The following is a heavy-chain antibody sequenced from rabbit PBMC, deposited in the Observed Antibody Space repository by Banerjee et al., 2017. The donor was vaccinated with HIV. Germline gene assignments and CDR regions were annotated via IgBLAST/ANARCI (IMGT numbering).Heavy chain of an antibody. V-gene: IGHV1S47*01. Sequence: QEQLVESGGGLVQPEGSLTLTCKASGSDFSSNAMCWVRQAPGKGPELIACIDSSSGSTYYASWAKGRFTITRSTSLNTVDLKMTSLTAADTATYFCARGYGGGAAYGDVYFKLWGQGTLVTVS. CDR1: GSDFSSNA. J-gene: IGHJ4*01. D-gene: IGHD2-1*01. CDR2: IDSSSGST. CDR3: ARGYGGGAAYGDVYFKL.